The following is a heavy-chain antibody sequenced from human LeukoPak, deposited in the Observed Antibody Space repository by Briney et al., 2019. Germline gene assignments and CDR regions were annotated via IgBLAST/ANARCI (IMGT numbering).Heavy chain of an antibody. J-gene: IGHJ5*02. CDR1: GGSISSGGYY. V-gene: IGHV4-31*03. CDR3: ARDLGYHNWFDP. Sequence: SQTLSLTCTVSGGSISSGGYYWSWIRQHPGKGLEWIGYIYYSGSTYYNPALKSRVTISVDTSKNQFSLQLSSVTAADTAVYYCARDLGYHNWFDPWGQGTLVTVSS. D-gene: IGHD5-18*01. CDR2: IYYSGST.